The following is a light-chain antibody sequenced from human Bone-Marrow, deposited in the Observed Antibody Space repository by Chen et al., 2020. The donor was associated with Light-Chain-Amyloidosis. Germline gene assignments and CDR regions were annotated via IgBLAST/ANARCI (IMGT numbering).Light chain of an antibody. CDR2: AVS. CDR3: SAFTSSSSYV. V-gene: IGLV2-14*01. J-gene: IGLJ1*01. CDR1: SGDVGTYNY. Sequence: QSALTQPASASGSPGQSIPISSPGTSGDVGTYNYVSWYQQHPGKAPKVMIYAVSNRPSGVSNRFSGSKSGNTASLTISGLQAEDEADYYCSAFTSSSSYVFGPGTKVTVL.